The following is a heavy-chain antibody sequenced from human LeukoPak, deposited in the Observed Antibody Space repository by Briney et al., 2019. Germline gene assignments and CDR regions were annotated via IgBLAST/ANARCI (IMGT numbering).Heavy chain of an antibody. J-gene: IGHJ5*02. CDR1: GYTFTGYY. V-gene: IGHV1-3*01. CDR3: ARAMVRGVYNWFDP. Sequence: GASVKVSCKASGYTFTGYYMHWVRQAPGQRLEWMGWINAGNGNTKYSQKFQGRVTITRDTSASTAYMELSSLRSEDTAVYYCARAMVRGVYNWFDPWGQGTLVTVSS. CDR2: INAGNGNT. D-gene: IGHD3-10*01.